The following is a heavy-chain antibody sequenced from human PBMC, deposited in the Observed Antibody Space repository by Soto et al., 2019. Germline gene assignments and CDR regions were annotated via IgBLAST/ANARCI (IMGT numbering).Heavy chain of an antibody. V-gene: IGHV1-2*04. CDR3: ARAYSSSSTRKRRLNYYYYYYMDV. CDR2: INPNSGGT. D-gene: IGHD6-6*01. J-gene: IGHJ6*03. Sequence: ASVKVSCKASGYTFTGYYMHWVRQAPGQGLEWMGWINPNSGGTNYAQKFQGWVTMTRDTSISTAYMELSRLRSEDTAVYYCARAYSSSSTRKRRLNYYYYYYMDVWGKGTTVTVSS. CDR1: GYTFTGYY.